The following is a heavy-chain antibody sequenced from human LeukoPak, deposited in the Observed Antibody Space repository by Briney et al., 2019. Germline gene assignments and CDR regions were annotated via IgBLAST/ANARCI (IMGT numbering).Heavy chain of an antibody. CDR1: GFGFSDSY. D-gene: IGHD2-8*01. CDR3: STDPRLLMY. J-gene: IGHJ4*01. Sequence: SGGSLRLSCVISGFGFSDSYMTWIRQTPGKGLEWLAYISGSGSDIYYADSVKGRFTISRDNAKNSLYLQMNSLRPDDTALYYCSTDPRLLMYWGHGTLVTVSS. V-gene: IGHV3-11*01. CDR2: ISGSGSDI.